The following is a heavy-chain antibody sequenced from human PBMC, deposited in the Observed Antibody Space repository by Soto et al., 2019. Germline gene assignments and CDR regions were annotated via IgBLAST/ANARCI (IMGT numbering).Heavy chain of an antibody. CDR1: GESNSTYY. Sequence: ETLYLTCDLDGESNSTYYGNCISQTKRKGLEWIGEINHRGSTNYNPSLKCRVTISIDTSKNQFSLILNSVTAADTAVYYCARDIVRGPSIWCQRSLVTVSS. CDR3: ARDIVRGPSI. D-gene: IGHD3-16*01. V-gene: IGHV4-34*01. J-gene: IGHJ4*02. CDR2: INHRGST.